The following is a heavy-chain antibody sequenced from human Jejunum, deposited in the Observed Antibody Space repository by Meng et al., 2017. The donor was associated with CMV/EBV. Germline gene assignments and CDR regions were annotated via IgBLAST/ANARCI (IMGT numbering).Heavy chain of an antibody. D-gene: IGHD1-26*01. Sequence: QVQPQEAGPGLVKPSRTLSLTCTVSGGSISSGDYYWSWIRQPPGKGLEWIGCIYYSGSTYYNPSLKGRVTISVDTSKNQFSLNLSSVTAADTAVYYCARGQRSYSGSYPEWFDPWGQGTLVTVSS. CDR2: IYYSGST. CDR3: ARGQRSYSGSYPEWFDP. V-gene: IGHV4-30-4*01. CDR1: GGSISSGDYY. J-gene: IGHJ5*02.